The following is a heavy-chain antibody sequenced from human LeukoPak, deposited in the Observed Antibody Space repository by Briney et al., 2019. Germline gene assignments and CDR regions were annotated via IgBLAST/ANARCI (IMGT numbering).Heavy chain of an antibody. V-gene: IGHV4-61*02. CDR1: GGSISSGSYY. J-gene: IGHJ3*01. Sequence: SQTLSLTCTVSGGSISSGSYYWSWIRQPAGKGLEWIGRIYTSGSTNYNPSLKSRVTISVYTSKNQFSLKLSSVTAADTAVYYCARALGYCSSTSCYTNAFDFWGQGTMVTVSS. CDR2: IYTSGST. D-gene: IGHD2-2*02. CDR3: ARALGYCSSTSCYTNAFDF.